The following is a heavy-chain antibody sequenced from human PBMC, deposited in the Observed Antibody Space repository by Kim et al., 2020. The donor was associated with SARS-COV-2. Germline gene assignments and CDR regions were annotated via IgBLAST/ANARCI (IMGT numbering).Heavy chain of an antibody. J-gene: IGHJ4*02. V-gene: IGHV4-4*02. Sequence: SETLSLTCAVSGGTISSSNWWGLVRQPPGKGLEWIGESYHSGSTNYNPSLKSRVTISVDKSKNQFSLKLSSVTAADTAVYYCARVFVGATQFDYWGQGTLVTVSS. CDR3: ARVFVGATQFDY. CDR2: SYHSGST. CDR1: GGTISSSNW. D-gene: IGHD1-26*01.